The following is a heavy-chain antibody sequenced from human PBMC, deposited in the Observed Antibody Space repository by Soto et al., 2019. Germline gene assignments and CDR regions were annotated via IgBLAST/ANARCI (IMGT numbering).Heavy chain of an antibody. CDR3: TTDAFAGRPRGNQYYAMDV. D-gene: IGHD6-6*01. Sequence: PGGSLRLSCAASGFTFSSYGMHWVRQAPGKGLEWVAVIWYDGSNKYYADSVKGRFTISRDDSQKMMYLKMSGLKTDDTGVYCCTTDAFAGRPRGNQYYAMDVWGQGTAVTVSS. J-gene: IGHJ6*02. CDR1: GFTFSSYG. CDR2: IWYDGSNK. V-gene: IGHV3-33*03.